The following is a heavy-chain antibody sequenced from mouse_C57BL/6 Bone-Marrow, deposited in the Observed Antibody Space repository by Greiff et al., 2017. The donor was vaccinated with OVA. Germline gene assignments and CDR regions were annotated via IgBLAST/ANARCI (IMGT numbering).Heavy chain of an antibody. D-gene: IGHD1-1*01. V-gene: IGHV5-17*01. CDR2: ISSGSSTI. J-gene: IGHJ2*01. CDR3: ARDYGRRGDYFDY. CDR1: GFTFSDYG. Sequence: DVKLVESGGGLVKPGGSLKLSCAASGFTFSDYGMHWVRQAPEKGLEWVAYISSGSSTIYYADTVKGRFTISRDNAKNTLFLQMTSLRSEDTAMYYCARDYGRRGDYFDYWGQGTTLTVSS.